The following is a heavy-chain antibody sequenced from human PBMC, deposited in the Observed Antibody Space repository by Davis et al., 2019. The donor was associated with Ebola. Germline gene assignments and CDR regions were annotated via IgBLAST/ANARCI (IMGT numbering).Heavy chain of an antibody. Sequence: SETLSLTCTVSGGSISSYYWGWIRQPPGKGLEWIGSIYYSGSTYYNPSLKSRVTISVDTSKNQFSLKLSSVTAADTAVYYCARPRSGWYLGFDYWGQGTLVTVSS. CDR1: GGSISSYY. J-gene: IGHJ4*02. D-gene: IGHD6-19*01. CDR3: ARPRSGWYLGFDY. CDR2: IYYSGST. V-gene: IGHV4-39*01.